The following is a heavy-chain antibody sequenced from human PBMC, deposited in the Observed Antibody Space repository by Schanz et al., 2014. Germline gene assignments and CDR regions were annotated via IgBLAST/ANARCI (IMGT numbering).Heavy chain of an antibody. J-gene: IGHJ4*02. Sequence: EVQLVESGGGLVQPGRSLRLSCAASGFAFDSYAMHWVRQLPGKGLEWVSGISWDSDGIDYVDSVKGRFTISRDNAKNSLYLQMNSLRPEDTAVYYCAKYGGELGFSFEYWGQGTLVTVSS. CDR2: ISWDSDGI. CDR1: GFAFDSYA. CDR3: AKYGGELGFSFEY. D-gene: IGHD7-27*01. V-gene: IGHV3-9*01.